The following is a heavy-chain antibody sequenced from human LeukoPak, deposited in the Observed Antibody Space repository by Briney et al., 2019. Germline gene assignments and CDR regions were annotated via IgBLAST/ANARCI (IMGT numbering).Heavy chain of an antibody. CDR1: GESFSGFY. CDR3: AMVESPNWFDP. Sequence: PSETLSLTCGVYGESFSGFYWSWIRQTPGKGLQWIGEINHSGDINYNPSLESRVTISVDTSKNQFSLKLSSVTAADTAVYYCAMVESPNWFDPWGQGTLVTVSS. D-gene: IGHD2-15*01. V-gene: IGHV4-34*01. CDR2: INHSGDI. J-gene: IGHJ5*02.